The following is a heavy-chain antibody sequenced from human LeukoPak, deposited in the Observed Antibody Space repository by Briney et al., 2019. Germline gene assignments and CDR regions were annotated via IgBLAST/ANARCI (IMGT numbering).Heavy chain of an antibody. CDR2: ISSSSSTI. D-gene: IGHD6-19*01. V-gene: IGHV3-48*01. CDR3: GWLGSGWYGGY. Sequence: GGSLRLSCAASGFTFSSYSMNWVRQAPGKGLEWVSYISSSSSTIYYADSVKGRFTISRDNAKNSLYLQINSLRAEDTAVYYCGWLGSGWYGGYWGQGTLVTVSS. CDR1: GFTFSSYS. J-gene: IGHJ4*02.